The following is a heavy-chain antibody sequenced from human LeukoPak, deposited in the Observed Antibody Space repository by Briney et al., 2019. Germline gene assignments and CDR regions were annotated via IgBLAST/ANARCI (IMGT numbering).Heavy chain of an antibody. CDR2: IYTSGGT. CDR1: AGSLSNYY. D-gene: IGHD5-12*01. CDR3: ARVRGYDFGNWFDP. J-gene: IGHJ5*02. Sequence: SETLSLTCSVSAGSLSNYYWTWIRQPAGKGLECIGRIYTSGGTTYNPSLKSRVTMSIDTSKNQFSLRLSSATAADTAVYYCARVRGYDFGNWFDPWGQGTLVTVSS. V-gene: IGHV4-4*07.